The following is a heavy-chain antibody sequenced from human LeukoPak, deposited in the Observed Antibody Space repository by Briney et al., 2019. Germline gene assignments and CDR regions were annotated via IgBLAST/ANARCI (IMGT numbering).Heavy chain of an antibody. D-gene: IGHD3-10*01. CDR1: GFTFSDYY. J-gene: IGHJ4*02. Sequence: GGSLRLSCAASGFTFSDYYMSWVRQAPGKGLEWVSAIVAGGAITYYADSVEGRFTVSRDNSKNTLYLQMSSLRVEDTAVYFCARHGDSGSYPDFWGQGTLVTVSS. V-gene: IGHV3-23*01. CDR3: ARHGDSGSYPDF. CDR2: IVAGGAIT.